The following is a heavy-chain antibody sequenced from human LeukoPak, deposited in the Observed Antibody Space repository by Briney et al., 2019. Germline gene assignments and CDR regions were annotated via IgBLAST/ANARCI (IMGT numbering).Heavy chain of an antibody. D-gene: IGHD3-22*01. Sequence: GGSLRLSCAASGFTFSSYGMHWVRQAPGKGLEWLAFIRYDGSNKYYADSVKGRFTISRDNSKNTLYLQMNSLRAEDTAVYYCAGETYYYDSSGYFDYWGQGTLVTVSS. CDR1: GFTFSSYG. J-gene: IGHJ4*02. CDR3: AGETYYYDSSGYFDY. V-gene: IGHV3-30*02. CDR2: IRYDGSNK.